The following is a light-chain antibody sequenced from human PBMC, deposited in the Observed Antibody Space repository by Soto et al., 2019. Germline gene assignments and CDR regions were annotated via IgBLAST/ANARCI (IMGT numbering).Light chain of an antibody. Sequence: PGERVTLSCRASQSVSSSYLTWYQQKPGQAPRLLIYGASTRATGIPARFSGSGSGTDFTLTISSLQPEDFAVYYCQQDYNVPLFTFGPGTKVDIK. J-gene: IGKJ3*01. CDR2: GAS. CDR3: QQDYNVPLFT. V-gene: IGKV3D-7*01. CDR1: QSVSSSY.